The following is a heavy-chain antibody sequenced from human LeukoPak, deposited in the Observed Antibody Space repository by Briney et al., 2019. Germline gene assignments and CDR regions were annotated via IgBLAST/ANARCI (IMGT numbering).Heavy chain of an antibody. J-gene: IGHJ3*02. CDR1: GYSFNTYW. V-gene: IGHV5-51*01. D-gene: IGHD6-13*01. CDR3: ARVSSWCYHDAFDI. Sequence: GESLKISCKGSGYSFNTYWIGWVRQMPGKGLEWMGIIYPGDSDTRYSPSFQGQVTISADKSISTAYLQWSSLKASDTAMYYCARVSSWCYHDAFDIWGQGTMVTVSS. CDR2: IYPGDSDT.